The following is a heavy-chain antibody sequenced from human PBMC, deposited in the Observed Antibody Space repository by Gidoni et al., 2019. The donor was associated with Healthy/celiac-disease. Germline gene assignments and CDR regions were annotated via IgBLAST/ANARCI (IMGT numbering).Heavy chain of an antibody. CDR2: IYNNGST. Sequence: QVLLQESGPGLVKPSETLSLTCTVSGGSISSYYWTWIRQPPGRGREWIGYIYNNGSTNYNPSLKSRVTISINTSNNQLSLKLSSVTAADTAVYYCAGPLYGVYPNTWFAPWGQGSLVTVSS. V-gene: IGHV4-59*03. J-gene: IGHJ5*02. CDR1: GGSISSYY. CDR3: AGPLYGVYPNTWFAP. D-gene: IGHD4-17*01.